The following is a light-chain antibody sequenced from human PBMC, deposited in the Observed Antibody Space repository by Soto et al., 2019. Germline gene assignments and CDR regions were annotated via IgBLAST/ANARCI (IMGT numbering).Light chain of an antibody. CDR2: ATS. CDR1: QIGSGNY. Sequence: ELVLTQSPGTLSLSPGDSAALSCKASQIGSGNYLSWYQQKSGQAPRLLIYATSTRAPGIPDRFSGSGSGTDFTLTITRLEPEDFAVFYCQQYGTSEIIFGQGTRLEIK. CDR3: QQYGTSEII. J-gene: IGKJ5*01. V-gene: IGKV3-20*01.